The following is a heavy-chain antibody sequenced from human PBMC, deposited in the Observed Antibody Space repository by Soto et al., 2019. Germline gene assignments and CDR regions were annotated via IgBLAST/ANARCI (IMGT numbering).Heavy chain of an antibody. Sequence: SVKVSCKASGGTFSSYAISWVRQAPGQGLEWMGGIIPIFGTADYAQKFQDRVTITADESTSTAYMELSSLRSEDTAVYYCASHSGSSPEGRYYYGMDVWGQGTTVTVSS. V-gene: IGHV1-69*13. CDR3: ASHSGSSPEGRYYYGMDV. J-gene: IGHJ6*02. D-gene: IGHD1-26*01. CDR2: IIPIFGTA. CDR1: GGTFSSYA.